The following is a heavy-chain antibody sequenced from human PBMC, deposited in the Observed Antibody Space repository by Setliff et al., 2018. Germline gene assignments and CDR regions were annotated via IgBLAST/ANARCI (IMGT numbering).Heavy chain of an antibody. D-gene: IGHD3-22*01. CDR1: RFTFSNYW. CDR2: IKEDGSEK. Sequence: PGGSLRLSCAASRFTFSNYWMSWVRQAPGKGLEWVANIKEDGSEKYYVDSVKGRFTISRDNAKNSLDLQMSSLRGEDTAVYYCVRDRWKVIVNRGDDAFDLWGQGAMVTVSS. J-gene: IGHJ3*01. V-gene: IGHV3-7*01. CDR3: VRDRWKVIVNRGDDAFDL.